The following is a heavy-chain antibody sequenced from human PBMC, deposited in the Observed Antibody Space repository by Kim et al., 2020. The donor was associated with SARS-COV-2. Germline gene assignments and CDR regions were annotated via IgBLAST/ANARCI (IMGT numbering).Heavy chain of an antibody. CDR3: AKEEDPNDYGDYGYFHH. V-gene: IGHV3-30*18. CDR2: VSYDGSNK. D-gene: IGHD4-17*01. Sequence: GGSLRLSCAASGFTFSTYGMHWVRQAPGKGLEWVAVVSYDGSNKYYADSVKGRFTISKDNSKNTLYLQMNSLRAEDTAVYYCAKEEDPNDYGDYGYFHHWGQGTLVTVSS. CDR1: GFTFSTYG. J-gene: IGHJ1*01.